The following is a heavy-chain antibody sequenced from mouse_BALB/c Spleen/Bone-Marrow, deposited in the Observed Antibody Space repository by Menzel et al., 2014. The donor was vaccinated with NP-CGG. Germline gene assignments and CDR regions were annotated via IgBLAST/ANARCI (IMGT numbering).Heavy chain of an antibody. J-gene: IGHJ2*01. D-gene: IGHD4-1*01. CDR2: ISSGSSPI. CDR1: GFTFSSFG. Sequence: EVNVVESGGGLVQPGGSRKLSCAASGFTFSSFGMHWVRQAPEKGLEWVAYISSGSSPIFYADTVKGRFTISRDNPKNTLFLQMTSLRSEDTAIYYCTRGGNWEDFDYWGQGTTLTVSS. V-gene: IGHV5-17*02. CDR3: TRGGNWEDFDY.